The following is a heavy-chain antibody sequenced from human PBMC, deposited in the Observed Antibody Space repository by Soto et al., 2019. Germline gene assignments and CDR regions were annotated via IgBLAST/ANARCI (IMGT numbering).Heavy chain of an antibody. J-gene: IGHJ6*02. CDR1: GFTFSSYA. CDR3: AKNVWGITIFGGMDV. D-gene: IGHD3-9*01. CDR2: ISGSGGST. Sequence: EVQLLESGGGLVQPGGSLRLSCAASGFTFSSYAMSWVRQAPGKGLEWVSAISGSGGSTYYADSVKGRFTISRDNSKNTLYLKMNSLRAEDTAVYYCAKNVWGITIFGGMDVWGQGTRVTVSS. V-gene: IGHV3-23*01.